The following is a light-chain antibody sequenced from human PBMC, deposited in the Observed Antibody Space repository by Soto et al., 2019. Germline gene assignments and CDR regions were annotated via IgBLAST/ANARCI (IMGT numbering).Light chain of an antibody. Sequence: QPVLTQPPSVSGAPGQRVTISCTGSSSNSGAGYDVHWYQQLPGTAPKLLIYGNSNRPSGVPDRFSGSKSGTSASLAITGLQAEDEADYYCQSYDSSLSGNVVFGGGTKVTVL. J-gene: IGLJ2*01. CDR1: SSNSGAGYD. CDR2: GNS. V-gene: IGLV1-40*01. CDR3: QSYDSSLSGNVV.